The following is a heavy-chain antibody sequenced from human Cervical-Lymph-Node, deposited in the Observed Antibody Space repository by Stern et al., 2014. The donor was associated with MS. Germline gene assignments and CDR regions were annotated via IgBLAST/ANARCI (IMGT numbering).Heavy chain of an antibody. D-gene: IGHD2-8*01. V-gene: IGHV1-18*01. CDR1: GYTFASYG. Sequence: QVQLVQSGVEMKKPGASVKVSCKASGYTFASYGLSWVRQAPGQGLEWMGWISGHNSNTNYAQTFQGRVTMTTDISTSTAYMELRSLTSHDTAVYYCARGEVYGFDLWGQGTMVTVSS. J-gene: IGHJ3*01. CDR3: ARGEVYGFDL. CDR2: ISGHNSNT.